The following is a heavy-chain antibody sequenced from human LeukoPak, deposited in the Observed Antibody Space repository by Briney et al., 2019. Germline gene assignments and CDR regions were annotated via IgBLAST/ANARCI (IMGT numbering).Heavy chain of an antibody. J-gene: IGHJ4*02. CDR3: ASALTYCIAAACFDY. D-gene: IGHD6-13*01. V-gene: IGHV3-23*01. CDR1: RFTFSSYA. Sequence: GGSLRLSCAASRFTFSSYAMSWVRQAPGKGLEWVSAISGSGGSTYYADSVKGRFTISRDNSKNTLYLQMNSLRAEDTAVYYCASALTYCIAAACFDYWGQGTLVTVSS. CDR2: ISGSGGST.